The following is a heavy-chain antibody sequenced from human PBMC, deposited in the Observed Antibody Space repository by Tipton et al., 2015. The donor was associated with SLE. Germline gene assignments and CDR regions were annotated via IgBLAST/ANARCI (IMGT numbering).Heavy chain of an antibody. CDR3: ARVDRYGSGRGLAFAI. CDR1: GDFLTTNY. CDR2: LYGSGSPT. Sequence: TLSLTCPVSGDFLTTNYCNWIRQPAGKGLEWIGRLYGSGSPTHYNPSLASRVTMSVDKSQNQFSPKLTSVTAADTALYYCARVDRYGSGRGLAFAIWGQGTMVTVSS. D-gene: IGHD3-10*01. J-gene: IGHJ3*02. V-gene: IGHV4-4*07.